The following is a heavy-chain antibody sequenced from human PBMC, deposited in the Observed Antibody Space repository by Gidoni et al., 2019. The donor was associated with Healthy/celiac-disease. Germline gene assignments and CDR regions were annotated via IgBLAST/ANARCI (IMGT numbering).Heavy chain of an antibody. V-gene: IGHV3-30*18. CDR3: AKDPAAVAGTDYYYGMDV. J-gene: IGHJ6*02. CDR1: GFTFSSYG. Sequence: QVQLVESGGGVVQPGRSLRLSCAASGFTFSSYGMHWVRPAPGKGLEWVAVISYDGSNKYYADSVKGRFTISRDNSKNTLYLQMNSLRAEDTAVYYCAKDPAAVAGTDYYYGMDVWGQGTTVTVSS. D-gene: IGHD6-19*01. CDR2: ISYDGSNK.